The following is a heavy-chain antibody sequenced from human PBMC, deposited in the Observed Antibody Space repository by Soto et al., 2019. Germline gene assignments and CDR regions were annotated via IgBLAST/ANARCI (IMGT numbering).Heavy chain of an antibody. J-gene: IGHJ4*02. CDR1: GFIFNTYT. CDR2: ISTTSGTI. D-gene: IGHD3-22*01. V-gene: IGHV3-48*02. Sequence: EVQLVESGGGLVQPGGSLRLSCAASGFIFNTYTMNWVRQAPGKGLEWVSFISTTSGTIYYADSGKGRFTISRDNIKNSLYLQMNSLRDDDTAVYYCARGSSGSDYWGQGTLVTVSS. CDR3: ARGSSGSDY.